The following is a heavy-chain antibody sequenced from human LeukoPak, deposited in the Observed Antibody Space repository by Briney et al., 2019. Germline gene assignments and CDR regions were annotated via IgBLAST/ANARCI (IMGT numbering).Heavy chain of an antibody. V-gene: IGHV3-23*01. D-gene: IGHD6-13*01. J-gene: IGHJ4*02. CDR2: ISGSGGST. CDR1: GFTFISYS. CDR3: AKSRTDTSSRPDY. Sequence: GGSLRLSCAASGFTFISYSMNWVRQAPGKGLEWVSAISGSGGSTYYADSVKGRFTISRDNSKNTLFLQMNSLRAEDTAAYYCAKSRTDTSSRPDYWGQGTLVTVSS.